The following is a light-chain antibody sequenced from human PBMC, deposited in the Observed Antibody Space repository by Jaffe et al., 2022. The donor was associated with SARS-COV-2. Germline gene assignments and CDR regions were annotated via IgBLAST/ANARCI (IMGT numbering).Light chain of an antibody. CDR3: QQYNTYPGT. J-gene: IGKJ1*01. Sequence: DIQMTQSPSTLSASVGDRVTITCRARQSISRWLAWYQQKPGKAPKLLIYKASSLESGVPSRFSGSGSGTEFTLTISSLQPDDFATYYCQQYNTYPGTFGQGTKVEVK. CDR2: KAS. V-gene: IGKV1-5*03. CDR1: QSISRW.